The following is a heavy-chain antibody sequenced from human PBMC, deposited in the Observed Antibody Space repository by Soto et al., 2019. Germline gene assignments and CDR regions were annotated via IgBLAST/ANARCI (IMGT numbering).Heavy chain of an antibody. CDR2: IYYNGDT. D-gene: IGHD1-26*01. V-gene: IGHV4-31*03. J-gene: IGHJ5*02. Sequence: SETLSLTCTVSGGSISSGGYYWSWIRQHPGKGLEWIGYIYYNGDTYYNPSLKSRVSISIDTSKNQFSLRLTSVTAADTAVYYCARLLIGWELLLRNNWFDPWGQGTLVTVSS. CDR3: ARLLIGWELLLRNNWFDP. CDR1: GGSISSGGYY.